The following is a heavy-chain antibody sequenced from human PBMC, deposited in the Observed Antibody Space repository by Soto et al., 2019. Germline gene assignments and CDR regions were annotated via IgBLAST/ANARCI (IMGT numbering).Heavy chain of an antibody. V-gene: IGHV4-61*01. CDR1: GGSVSNGMYY. CDR2: VYFTGTT. CDR3: ATLYYDILTGPIYGMDV. Sequence: KTSETLSLTCTVSGGSVSNGMYYWSWIRQPPGKGLEWIGNVYFTGTTIYNPSLKSRVTMSVDTYKDQFSLKLSSVTAADTAVYYCATLYYDILTGPIYGMDVWGQGTTVTVSS. J-gene: IGHJ6*02. D-gene: IGHD3-9*01.